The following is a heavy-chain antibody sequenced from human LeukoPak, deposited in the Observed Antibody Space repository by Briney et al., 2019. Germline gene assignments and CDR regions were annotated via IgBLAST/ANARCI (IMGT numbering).Heavy chain of an antibody. CDR3: AREGYYDSSGYYIDY. CDR2: IYSGGST. Sequence: PGGSLRLSCAASGFTVSSNYMSWVRQAPGKGLERVSVIYSGGSTYYADSVKGRFTISRDNSKNTLYLQMNSLRAEDTAVYYCAREGYYDSSGYYIDYWGQGTLVTVSS. CDR1: GFTVSSNY. J-gene: IGHJ4*02. D-gene: IGHD3-22*01. V-gene: IGHV3-66*01.